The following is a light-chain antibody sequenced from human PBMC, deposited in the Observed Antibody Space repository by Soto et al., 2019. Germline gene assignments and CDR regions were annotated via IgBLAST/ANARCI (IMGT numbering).Light chain of an antibody. J-gene: IGKJ1*01. CDR2: GAS. CDR3: QQYGSSPRT. Sequence: EIVLTQSPGTLSLSPGERATLSCRASQSIRSNYVAWYQQKPGQGPRLLIYGASSRATGIPDRFSCSGSGTDFTLIISRLEPEDFAMYYCQQYGSSPRTFGQGTKVDIK. CDR1: QSIRSNY. V-gene: IGKV3-20*01.